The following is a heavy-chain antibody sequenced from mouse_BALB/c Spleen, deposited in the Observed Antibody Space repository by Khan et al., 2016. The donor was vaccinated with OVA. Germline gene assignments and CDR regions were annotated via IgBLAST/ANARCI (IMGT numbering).Heavy chain of an antibody. CDR3: ARNSYGNSSAF. J-gene: IGHJ3*01. V-gene: IGHV2-2*01. D-gene: IGHD2-1*01. CDR2: IWSDGRT. Sequence: QVQLMESGPGLVQPSQSLSITCTVPGLSLSTYGIHLVRQSPGKGLEWLGLIWSDGRTDYNVPFISRLSITKDSSKSQVFFKMNSLQPDDTAIYYWARNSYGNSSAFRGQGTLVTVAA. CDR1: GLSLSTYG.